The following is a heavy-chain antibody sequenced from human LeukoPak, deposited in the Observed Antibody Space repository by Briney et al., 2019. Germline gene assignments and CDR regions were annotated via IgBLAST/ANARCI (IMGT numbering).Heavy chain of an antibody. CDR3: ARGRYSSSWWDFDY. CDR2: INAGNGNT. D-gene: IGHD6-13*01. CDR1: GYTFTSYA. V-gene: IGHV1-3*01. J-gene: IGHJ4*02. Sequence: ASVKVSCKASGYTFTSYAMHWVRQAPGQRLEWMGWINAGNGNTKYSQKFQGRVTMTRNTSISTAYMELSSLRSEDTAVYYCARGRYSSSWWDFDYWGQGTLVTVSS.